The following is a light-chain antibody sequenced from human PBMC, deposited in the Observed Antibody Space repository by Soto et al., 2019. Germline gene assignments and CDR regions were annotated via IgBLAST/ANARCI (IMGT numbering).Light chain of an antibody. CDR1: QSVSSY. CDR2: DAS. Sequence: EIVLTQSPATLSLSPGERATLSCRASQSVSSYLAWYQQKPGQAPRLLIYDASNRATGIPARFSGSGSGKDFTLNISSLEPEDFAVYYGQQRSNWYTFGQGTKVDIX. V-gene: IGKV3-11*01. J-gene: IGKJ2*01. CDR3: QQRSNWYT.